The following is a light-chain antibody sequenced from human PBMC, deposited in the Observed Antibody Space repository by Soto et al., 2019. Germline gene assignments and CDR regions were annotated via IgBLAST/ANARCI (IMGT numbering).Light chain of an antibody. Sequence: AIQLTQSPSSLSASVGDRVTITCRARQAISGALGWYQQKPGQAPQLMISSTSTLKGGVPSRFSGSGSGTDFTLTISCLQPEDSATYYCLQFNTYSQLTFGPGTKVNIK. CDR2: STS. V-gene: IGKV1-13*02. J-gene: IGKJ3*01. CDR3: LQFNTYSQLT. CDR1: QAISGA.